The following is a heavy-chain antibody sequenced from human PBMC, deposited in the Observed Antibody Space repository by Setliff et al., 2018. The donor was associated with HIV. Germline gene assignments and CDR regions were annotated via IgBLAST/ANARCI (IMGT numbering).Heavy chain of an antibody. CDR2: INTANGNT. CDR1: GYNFTSHN. Sequence: ASVKVSCKASGYNFTSHNIHWGRQAPGQGLEWMGWINTANGNTKYSQKFQDRVTITRDTSASTGYMEVNSLRPEDTAVYYCARDRTPKRGYTYREPDFDSWGQGTLVTVSS. J-gene: IGHJ4*02. V-gene: IGHV1-3*04. CDR3: ARDRTPKRGYTYREPDFDS. D-gene: IGHD3-22*01.